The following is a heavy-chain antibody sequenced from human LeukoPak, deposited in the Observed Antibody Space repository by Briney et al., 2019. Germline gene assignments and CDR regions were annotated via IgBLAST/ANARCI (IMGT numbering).Heavy chain of an antibody. Sequence: SVKVSCKASGGTFSSYAISWVRQATGQGLEWMGGIIPIFGTANYAQKFQGRVTITTDESTSTAYMELSSLRSEDTAVYYCARGPSSGSYLDYWGQGTLVTLSS. CDR1: GGTFSSYA. J-gene: IGHJ4*02. CDR2: IIPIFGTA. D-gene: IGHD1-26*01. CDR3: ARGPSSGSYLDY. V-gene: IGHV1-69*05.